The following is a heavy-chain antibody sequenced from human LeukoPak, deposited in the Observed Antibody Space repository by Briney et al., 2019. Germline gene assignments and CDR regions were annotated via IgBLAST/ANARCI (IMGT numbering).Heavy chain of an antibody. V-gene: IGHV3-48*04. J-gene: IGHJ4*02. CDR3: ARALYNRGWYPDYFDS. Sequence: GGSLRLSCAAPGFTFSSYSMNWVRQAPGKGLEWVSYISSSSSTIYYADSVKGRFTISRDNAKNSLYLQMSSLRAEDTAIYYCARALYNRGWYPDYFDSWGQGALVTVSS. D-gene: IGHD6-19*01. CDR1: GFTFSSYS. CDR2: ISSSSSTI.